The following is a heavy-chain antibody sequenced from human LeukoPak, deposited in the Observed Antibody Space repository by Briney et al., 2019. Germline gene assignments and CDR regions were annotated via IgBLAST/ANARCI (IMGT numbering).Heavy chain of an antibody. J-gene: IGHJ6*02. CDR3: AKDIDDSSGWYRSYYYGMDV. D-gene: IGHD6-19*01. CDR2: IASDAGSK. V-gene: IGHV3-30*18. CDR1: GFTFSNSG. Sequence: GGSLRLSCAASGFTFSNSGMHWVRQAPGKGLEWVAVIASDAGSKYYADSGKGRFTISRDNPKNTLYLQMNSLRAEDTALYYCAKDIDDSSGWYRSYYYGMDVWGQGTTVTVSS.